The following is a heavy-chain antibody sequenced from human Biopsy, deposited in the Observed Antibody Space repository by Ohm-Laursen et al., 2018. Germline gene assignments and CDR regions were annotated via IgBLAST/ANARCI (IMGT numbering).Heavy chain of an antibody. J-gene: IGHJ3*01. V-gene: IGHV5-51*01. CDR3: ARRLNGSFDL. Sequence: GESLKISCKGSGYSFASYWIAWVRQKPGKGLECMGLVFPGDADTRYSPSFQGQVTISADKSITTAYLQWGALKASDTAMYYCARRLNGSFDLWGHGTLVSVPS. CDR2: VFPGDADT. CDR1: GYSFASYW. D-gene: IGHD4-17*01.